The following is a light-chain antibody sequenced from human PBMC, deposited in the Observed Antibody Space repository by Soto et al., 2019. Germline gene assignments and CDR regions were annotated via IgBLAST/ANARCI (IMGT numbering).Light chain of an antibody. CDR3: QQRGNWPQT. V-gene: IGKV3-11*01. Sequence: EIVLTQTPATRSLSPGERATLSCRASQSVSSFLAWYQQKPGQAPRLLISDASNRATGIPARFSGSGSGTDFTLTISSLEPEDFAVYYCQQRGNWPQTFGQGTKVEIK. J-gene: IGKJ1*01. CDR2: DAS. CDR1: QSVSSF.